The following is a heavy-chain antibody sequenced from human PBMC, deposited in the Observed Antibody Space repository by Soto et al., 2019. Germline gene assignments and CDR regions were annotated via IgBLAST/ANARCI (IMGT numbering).Heavy chain of an antibody. CDR3: AKRGDWRSFDY. CDR2: ISHDGSNK. Sequence: PGGSLRLSCAASGFTFSSYGMHWVRQAPGKGLEWVAVISHDGSNKYYADSVKGRFTISRDNSRNTLYLQMNSLRAEDTAVFYCAKRGDWRSFDYWGQGTLVTVSS. J-gene: IGHJ4*02. V-gene: IGHV3-30*18. CDR1: GFTFSSYG. D-gene: IGHD2-21*02.